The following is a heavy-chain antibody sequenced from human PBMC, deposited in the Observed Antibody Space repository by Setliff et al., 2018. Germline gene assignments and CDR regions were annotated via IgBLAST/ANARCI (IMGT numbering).Heavy chain of an antibody. V-gene: IGHV4-59*11. J-gene: IGHJ3*02. CDR1: GGSIDSHY. D-gene: IGHD3-3*01. CDR2: IYYSGNT. CDR3: ARGKTFFGAFIRAFDI. Sequence: PSETLCLTCSVSGGSIDSHYWSWIRQPPGKGLEWIGSIYYSGNTNYNPSLKSRVTISIDTSKNQFSLKLSSVTAADTAVYHCARGKTFFGAFIRAFDIWGQGRMVTVSS.